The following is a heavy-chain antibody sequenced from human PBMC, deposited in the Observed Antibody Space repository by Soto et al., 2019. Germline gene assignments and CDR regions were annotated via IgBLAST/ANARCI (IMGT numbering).Heavy chain of an antibody. D-gene: IGHD2-2*01. V-gene: IGHV1-69*13. CDR2: IIPIFGIA. J-gene: IGHJ6*02. CDR3: AREDRDRETGLVPAAIDGMDV. Sequence: SAKVSCKASGGTFSRYSITWVRRAPGHGLEWIGRIIPIFGIASYAQKFQGRVTITADESTSTAYMELSSLRSDDTAVYYCAREDRDRETGLVPAAIDGMDVWGQGTTVTVS. CDR1: GGTFSRYS.